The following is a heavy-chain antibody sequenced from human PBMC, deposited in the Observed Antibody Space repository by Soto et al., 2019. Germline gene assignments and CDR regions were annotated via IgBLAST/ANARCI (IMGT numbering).Heavy chain of an antibody. J-gene: IGHJ4*02. D-gene: IGHD3-3*01. CDR3: ARYYDFWNGLDY. CDR1: GGSMNIFY. V-gene: IGHV4-59*08. CDR2: ASDSGTI. Sequence: QVQLQESGPGLVKPSETLSLTCTVSGGSMNIFYWGWIRQPPGKGLEWIGYASDSGTINYNPSLKGRVTISIDTSMNQFSLKLNSVTAADTAVYYCARYYDFWNGLDYWGQGILVTVSS.